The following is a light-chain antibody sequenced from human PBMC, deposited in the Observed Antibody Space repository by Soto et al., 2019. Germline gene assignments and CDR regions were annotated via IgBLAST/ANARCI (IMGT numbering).Light chain of an antibody. J-gene: IGKJ2*01. Sequence: DIPMTQSPSTLSASVGDRVTITCRASQGIRNGVGWYQQKLGKAPKRLIYDASILQSGVPSRFSGCGSGTEFTLTISSLQPEDFATYYCLQHNTYPPVLGQGTKIEIK. CDR1: QGIRNG. V-gene: IGKV1-17*01. CDR2: DAS. CDR3: LQHNTYPPV.